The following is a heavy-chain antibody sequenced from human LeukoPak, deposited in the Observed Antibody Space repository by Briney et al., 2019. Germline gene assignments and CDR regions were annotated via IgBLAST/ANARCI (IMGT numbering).Heavy chain of an antibody. CDR2: IKQDETEK. CDR1: GFTFSNYW. V-gene: IGHV3-7*01. CDR3: TRDTGCPGGTCYSFYDY. D-gene: IGHD2-15*01. Sequence: GGSLRLSCAASGFTFSNYWMTWVRQAQGKGREWEANIKQDETEKYYVDSVKGRFTISRDNAENSLDLQINSLRAEDTAVYYCTRDTGCPGGTCYSFYDYWGQGTLVTVSS. J-gene: IGHJ4*02.